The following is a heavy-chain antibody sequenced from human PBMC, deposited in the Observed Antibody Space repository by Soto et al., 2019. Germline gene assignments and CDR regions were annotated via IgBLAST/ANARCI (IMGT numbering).Heavy chain of an antibody. CDR1: GFTFSSYS. CDR3: ARDAFPLSGEYYYMDV. Sequence: GGSLRLSCAASGFTFSSYSMNWVRQAPGKGLEWVSSISSSSSYIYYADSVKGRFTISRDNAKNSLYLQMNSLRAEDTAVYYCARDAFPLSGEYYYMDVWGKGTTVTVSS. CDR2: ISSSSSYI. J-gene: IGHJ6*03. V-gene: IGHV3-21*01.